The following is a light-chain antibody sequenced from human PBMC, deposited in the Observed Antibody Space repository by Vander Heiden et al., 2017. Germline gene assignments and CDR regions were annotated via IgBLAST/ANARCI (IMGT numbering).Light chain of an antibody. Sequence: DIVMTQSPDSLAVYLGERATINCKSSQSVLYSSNNKNYLAWYQQKPGQPPKLLIYWASTRESGVPDRFSGSGSGTDFTLTISSLQAEDVAVYYCQQYYSTPQTFGQGNKVEIK. CDR1: QSVLYSSNNKNY. J-gene: IGKJ1*01. CDR3: QQYYSTPQT. CDR2: WAS. V-gene: IGKV4-1*01.